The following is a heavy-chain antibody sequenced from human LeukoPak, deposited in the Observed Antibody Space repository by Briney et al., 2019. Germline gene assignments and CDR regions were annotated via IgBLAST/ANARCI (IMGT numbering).Heavy chain of an antibody. V-gene: IGHV4-30-4*08. CDR3: ARERLVRGLDI. J-gene: IGHJ3*02. CDR2: IYYSGST. D-gene: IGHD3-9*01. CDR1: GGSISSGDYY. Sequence: SETLSLTCTVSGGSISSGDYYWSWIRQPPGKGLEWIGYIYYSGSTYYNPSLKSRVTISVDTAKNQFSLKLRSVTAADTAVYYCARERLVRGLDIWGQGTMVTVSS.